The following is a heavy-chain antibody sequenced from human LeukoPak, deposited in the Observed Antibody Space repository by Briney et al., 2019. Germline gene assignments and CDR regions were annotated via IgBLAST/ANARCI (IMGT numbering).Heavy chain of an antibody. D-gene: IGHD2-21*02. CDR3: ARRPLLLAYCGGGCYSDYYYGMDV. J-gene: IGHJ6*02. V-gene: IGHV3-33*08. CDR1: GFTFSSYG. Sequence: GGSLRLSCAASGFTFSSYGMHWVRQAPGKGLEWVAVIWYDGSNKYYADSVKGRFTISRDNSKNTLYLQMNSLRAEDTAVYYCARRPLLLAYCGGGCYSDYYYGMDVWGQGTTVTVSS. CDR2: IWYDGSNK.